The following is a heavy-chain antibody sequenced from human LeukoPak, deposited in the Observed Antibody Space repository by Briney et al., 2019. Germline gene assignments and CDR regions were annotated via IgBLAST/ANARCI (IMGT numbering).Heavy chain of an antibody. V-gene: IGHV4-4*07. CDR3: ARKLYYYDSSGYRHYYYGMDV. CDR2: IYTSGST. CDR1: GGSISSYY. D-gene: IGHD3-22*01. Sequence: SETLSLTCTVSGGSISSYYWSWIRQPAGKGLDWIGRIYTSGSTNYNASLKSRVSMSVDTSKNQFSLKLSSVTAADTAVYYCARKLYYYDSSGYRHYYYGMDVWGQGTTVTVSS. J-gene: IGHJ6*02.